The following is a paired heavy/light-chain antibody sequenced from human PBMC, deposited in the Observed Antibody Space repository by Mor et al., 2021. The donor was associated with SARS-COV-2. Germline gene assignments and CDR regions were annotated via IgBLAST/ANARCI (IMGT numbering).Light chain of an antibody. Sequence: QSALTQPASVSGSPGQSITISCTGTSSDVGGYKFVSWYQLHPGKAPKLMIYEVSNRPSGVSNRFSGSKSGNTASLTISGLQADDEADYYCSSYTSSTTLGDVVFGGGTKLTVL. J-gene: IGLJ2*01. CDR2: EVS. CDR1: SSDVGGYKF. CDR3: SSYTSSTTLGDVV. V-gene: IGLV2-14*01.
Heavy chain of an antibody. J-gene: IGHJ5*02. D-gene: IGHD2-15*01. CDR3: ARRGIRRGGWQGYWFDP. V-gene: IGHV4-59*08. CDR1: GGSISSYY. CDR2: IYYSGST. Sequence: QVQLQESGPGLVKPSETLSLTCTVSGGSISSYYWSWIRQPPGKGLEWIGYIYYSGSTNYNPSLKSRITMSIDTSKNHFSLKLSSVTAADTAVYYCARRGIRRGGWQGYWFDPWGQGTLVTVSS.